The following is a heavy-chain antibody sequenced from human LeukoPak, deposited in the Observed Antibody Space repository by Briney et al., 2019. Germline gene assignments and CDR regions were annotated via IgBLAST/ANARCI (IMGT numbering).Heavy chain of an antibody. D-gene: IGHD6-13*01. V-gene: IGHV4-34*01. Sequence: NPSETLSLTCAVYGGSFSGYYWSWIRQPPGKGLEWIGEINHSGSTNYNPSLKSRVTISVDTSKNQFSPKLSSVTAADTAVYYCAKSGYSSSWYPRYWGQGTLVTVSS. CDR2: INHSGST. CDR1: GGSFSGYY. J-gene: IGHJ4*02. CDR3: AKSGYSSSWYPRY.